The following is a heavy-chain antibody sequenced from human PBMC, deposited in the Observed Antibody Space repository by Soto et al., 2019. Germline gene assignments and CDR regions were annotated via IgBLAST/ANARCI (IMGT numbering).Heavy chain of an antibody. CDR1: VFTFISAW. V-gene: IGHV3-15*01. CDR2: IKSKAYGETT. D-gene: IGHD7-27*01. CDR3: STNWATSRD. J-gene: IGHJ4*02. Sequence: GWSLRLSCASSVFTFISAWMNWARQAPGKGPEWVARIKSKAYGETTDYAAPVMGRFTISRDDSKNTLYLQVNTLKSEDTAVYYCSTNWATSRDWGQGTLVTVSS.